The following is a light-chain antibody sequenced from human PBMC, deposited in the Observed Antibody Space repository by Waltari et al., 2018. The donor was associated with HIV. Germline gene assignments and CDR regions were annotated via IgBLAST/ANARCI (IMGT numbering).Light chain of an antibody. CDR2: DTS. CDR1: QPVSDD. Sequence: IQLTQSPAALSVSPGERAVLSCRASQPVSDDLAWYQFHPGQAPTLLVYDTSVRATGVPGRCRGSWSGTDCSLTISGLQSEDVAGYNCQQYHVRSPLPFGGET. J-gene: IGKJ4*01. CDR3: QQYHVRSPLP. V-gene: IGKV3-15*01.